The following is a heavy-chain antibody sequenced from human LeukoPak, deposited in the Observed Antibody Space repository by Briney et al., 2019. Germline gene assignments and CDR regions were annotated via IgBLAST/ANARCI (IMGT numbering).Heavy chain of an antibody. D-gene: IGHD5-24*01. CDR1: GYTFTNSY. V-gene: IGHV1-46*01. CDR2: INPDGGNT. J-gene: IGHJ3*02. Sequence: GASVKVSCKASGYTFTNSYIHWVRQAPGQVLKWMGLINPDGGNTNYAQNFQGRVTLTRDTSTSTVYMELSSLRSEDTAIYYCAGIRDGYNDAYDIWGQGTVVTVPS. CDR3: AGIRDGYNDAYDI.